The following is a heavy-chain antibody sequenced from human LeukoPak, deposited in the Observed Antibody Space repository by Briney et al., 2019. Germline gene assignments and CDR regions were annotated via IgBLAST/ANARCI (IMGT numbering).Heavy chain of an antibody. CDR2: ISGSGGRT. D-gene: IGHD1-26*01. J-gene: IGHJ6*02. CDR3: ATVSGSRYYYYGMDV. V-gene: IGHV3-23*01. Sequence: KPGGALRLSCAASGFTLSSYAISWVRPAPGKGVGGVSAISGSGGRTYYADSVKGRFTISRANSKNPLYLQMNSLRAEDTAVYYCATVSGSRYYYYGMDVWGQGTTVTVSS. CDR1: GFTLSSYA.